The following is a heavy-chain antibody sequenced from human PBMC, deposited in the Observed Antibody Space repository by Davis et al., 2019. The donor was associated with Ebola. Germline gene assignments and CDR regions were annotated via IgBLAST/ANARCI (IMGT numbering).Heavy chain of an antibody. Sequence: GESLKISCAASGFTFSSNAMSWVRQAPGKGLEWVSSISGTRDTTKYADSVKGRFTISRDNSKNTLYLQMNSLRAEDTAVYYCARDHYDSSGYGFDIWGQGTMVTVSS. CDR3: ARDHYDSSGYGFDI. D-gene: IGHD3-22*01. CDR1: GFTFSSNA. CDR2: ISGTRDTT. V-gene: IGHV3-23*01. J-gene: IGHJ3*02.